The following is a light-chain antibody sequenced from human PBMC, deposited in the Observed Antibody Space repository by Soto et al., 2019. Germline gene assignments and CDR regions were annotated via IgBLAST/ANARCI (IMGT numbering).Light chain of an antibody. CDR1: QSSSSW. CDR2: KAS. CDR3: QQYNSPWT. J-gene: IGKJ1*01. Sequence: DIPMTQSPSTLSASVGDRVTITCRASQSSSSWLAWYQQKPGKAPKLLIYKASSLESGVPSRFSGSGSGTEFTLTISSLQPDDFATYYCQQYNSPWTFGQGTKVEI. V-gene: IGKV1-5*03.